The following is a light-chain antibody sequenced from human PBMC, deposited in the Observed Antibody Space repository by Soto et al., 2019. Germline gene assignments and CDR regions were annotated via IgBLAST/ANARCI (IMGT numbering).Light chain of an antibody. Sequence: DIVLTQSPATLSLSPGERVTLTCRASQSVISSYLGWYQKKPGQAPKLLIYGASSSATGLPERFSGSGSGTDFTLTISRLEPEDFAVYYCQQCCSSPRTFGQGTKVEIK. CDR1: QSVISSY. CDR3: QQCCSSPRT. V-gene: IGKV3-20*01. J-gene: IGKJ1*01. CDR2: GAS.